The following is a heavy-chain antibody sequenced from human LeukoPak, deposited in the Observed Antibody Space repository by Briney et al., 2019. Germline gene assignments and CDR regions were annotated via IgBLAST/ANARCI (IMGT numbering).Heavy chain of an antibody. D-gene: IGHD3-3*01. Sequence: PLETLSLTCTVSGGSISSYYWSWIRQPAGKGLEWIGRIYTSGSTNYNPSLKSRVTMSVDTSKNQFSLKLSSVTAADTAVYYCARDDNYDFWSGYGRSGAFDIWGQGTMVTVSS. CDR1: GGSISSYY. V-gene: IGHV4-4*07. CDR3: ARDDNYDFWSGYGRSGAFDI. CDR2: IYTSGST. J-gene: IGHJ3*02.